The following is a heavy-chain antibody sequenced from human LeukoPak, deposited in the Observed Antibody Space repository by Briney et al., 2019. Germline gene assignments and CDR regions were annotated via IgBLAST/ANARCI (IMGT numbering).Heavy chain of an antibody. CDR2: INWNGGST. D-gene: IGHD3-22*01. CDR1: GFTFDDYG. J-gene: IGHJ6*03. V-gene: IGHV3-20*04. Sequence: GGSLRLSCAASGFTFDDYGMSWVRQAPGKGLEWVSGINWNGGSTGYADSVKGRFTISRDNAKNSLYLQMNGLRAEDTALYYCASHPSRWLQGYYYYMDVWGKGTTVTVSS. CDR3: ASHPSRWLQGYYYYMDV.